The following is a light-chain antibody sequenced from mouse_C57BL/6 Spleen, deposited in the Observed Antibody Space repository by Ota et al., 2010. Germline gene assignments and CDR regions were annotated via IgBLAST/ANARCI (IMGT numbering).Light chain of an antibody. J-gene: IGKJ5*01. CDR1: ENIYSN. Sequence: DIQMTQSPASLSVSVGETVTITCRASENIYSNLAWYQQKQGKSPQLLVYAATNLADGVPSRFSGSGSGTQYSLKINSLQSEDFGIYYCQHHXGTPLTFGAGTKLE. V-gene: IGKV12-46*01. CDR2: AAT. CDR3: QHHXGTPLT.